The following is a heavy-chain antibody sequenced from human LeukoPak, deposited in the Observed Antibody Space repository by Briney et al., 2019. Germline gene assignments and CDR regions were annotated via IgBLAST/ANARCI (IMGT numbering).Heavy chain of an antibody. Sequence: GGSLRLSCAASGINFSNAWLTWVRQAPGKGLEWVGRIKSKEDGEITDYAAPVKGRFTISRDDSKDTLYLQMNSLKTEDTAVYYCSTGGGVLRFLGGQGTLVTVSS. J-gene: IGHJ4*02. CDR2: IKSKEDGEIT. CDR3: STGGGVLRFL. CDR1: GINFSNAW. D-gene: IGHD3-3*01. V-gene: IGHV3-15*01.